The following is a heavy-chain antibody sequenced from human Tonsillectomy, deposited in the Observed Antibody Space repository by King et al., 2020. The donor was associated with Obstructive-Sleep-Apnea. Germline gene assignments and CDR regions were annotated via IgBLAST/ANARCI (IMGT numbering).Heavy chain of an antibody. CDR2: ISYDGSNK. CDR3: AKESIAAAATGGMDV. CDR1: GFTFSSYC. D-gene: IGHD6-13*01. V-gene: IGHV3-30*18. J-gene: IGHJ6*02. Sequence: VQLVESGGGVVQPGRSLRLSCTASGFTFSSYCMHWVRQAPGKGLEGVAVISYDGSNKYYIDSVKGRFTISRDNSKNTLYLQMNSLRPEDTAVYYCAKESIAAAATGGMDVWGQGTTVTVSS.